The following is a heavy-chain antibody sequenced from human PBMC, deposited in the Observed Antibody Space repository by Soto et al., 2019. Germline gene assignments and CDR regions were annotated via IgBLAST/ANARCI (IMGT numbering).Heavy chain of an antibody. CDR1: GFTFSSYG. CDR2: ISYDGSNK. V-gene: IGHV3-30*18. CDR3: AKATGPTVLRYFDWLPGRYYYYGMDV. J-gene: IGHJ6*02. Sequence: GGSLRLSCAASGFTFSSYGMHWVRQAPGKWLEWVAVISYDGSNKYYADSVKGRFTISRDNSKNTLYLQMNSLRAEDTAVYYCAKATGPTVLRYFDWLPGRYYYYGMDVWGQGXTVTVYS. D-gene: IGHD3-9*01.